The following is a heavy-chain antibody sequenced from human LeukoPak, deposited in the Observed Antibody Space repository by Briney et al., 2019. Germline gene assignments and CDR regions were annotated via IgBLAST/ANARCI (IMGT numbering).Heavy chain of an antibody. V-gene: IGHV3-23*01. CDR1: GFTFSSYA. D-gene: IGHD6-6*01. CDR2: ISDSGGST. J-gene: IGHJ4*02. Sequence: GALRLSCAASGFTFSSYAMSWVRQAPGKGLEWVSAISDSGGSTYHVDSVKGRFTISRDNSKNTLYLQMNSLRAEDTAVYYCAKDYHSSLVDYWGQRTLVTVSS. CDR3: AKDYHSSLVDY.